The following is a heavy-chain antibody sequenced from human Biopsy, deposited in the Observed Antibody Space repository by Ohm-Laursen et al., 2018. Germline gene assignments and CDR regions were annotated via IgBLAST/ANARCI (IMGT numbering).Heavy chain of an antibody. V-gene: IGHV4-61*08. D-gene: IGHD2/OR15-2a*01. J-gene: IGHJ6*02. Sequence: SDTLSLTCTVSGGSISSSGDYWSWIRQPPRKGLEWIGYISDRGSTNYNPSLRGRVTISVDTSKNQFSLRLNSVTAADTAVYYCARATNSTGWPYYYFYGMDVWGQGTTVTVSS. CDR3: ARATNSTGWPYYYFYGMDV. CDR1: GGSISSSGDY. CDR2: ISDRGST.